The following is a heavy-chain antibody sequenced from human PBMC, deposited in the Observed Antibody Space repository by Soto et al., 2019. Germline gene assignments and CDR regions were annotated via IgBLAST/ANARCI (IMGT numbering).Heavy chain of an antibody. Sequence: QVQLQESGPGLVKPSQTLSLTCTVSGGSISSGDYYWSWIRQPPGKGLEWIGYIYYSGSTYYNPSLKSRVTISVDTSKNHFSLKLRSVTAADTAVYYCARGGVDIAMVVFDYWGQGTLVTVSS. V-gene: IGHV4-30-4*01. CDR2: IYYSGST. CDR3: ARGGVDIAMVVFDY. CDR1: GGSISSGDYY. D-gene: IGHD5-18*01. J-gene: IGHJ4*02.